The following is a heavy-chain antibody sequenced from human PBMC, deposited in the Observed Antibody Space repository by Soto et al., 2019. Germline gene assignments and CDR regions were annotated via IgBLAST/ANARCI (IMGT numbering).Heavy chain of an antibody. CDR1: GYTFTSYD. V-gene: IGHV1-8*01. J-gene: IGHJ4*02. D-gene: IGHD2-15*01. CDR2: MNPNSGNT. Sequence: GASVKVSCKASGYTFTSYDSNWVRQATGQGLEWMGWMNPNSGNTGYAQKFQGRVTMTRNTSISTAYMELSSLRSEDTAVYYCARGRREGYCSGGSCNKKRYYFDYWGQGTLVTVSS. CDR3: ARGRREGYCSGGSCNKKRYYFDY.